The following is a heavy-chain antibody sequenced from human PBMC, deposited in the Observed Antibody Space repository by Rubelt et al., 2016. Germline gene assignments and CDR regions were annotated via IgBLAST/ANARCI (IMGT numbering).Heavy chain of an antibody. Sequence: QVQLQESGPGLVKPSQTLSLTCTVSGASISSGGYFWSWIRQHPGKGLEWIGYIYYSGSAYYNPSLKSRVTISVDTTKNQISLRLSAVTAADTAAYYCAWEELGIGEAFDIWGQGTMVTVSS. CDR1: GASISSGGYF. CDR2: IYYSGSA. CDR3: AWEELGIGEAFDI. V-gene: IGHV4-31*03. D-gene: IGHD7-27*01. J-gene: IGHJ3*02.